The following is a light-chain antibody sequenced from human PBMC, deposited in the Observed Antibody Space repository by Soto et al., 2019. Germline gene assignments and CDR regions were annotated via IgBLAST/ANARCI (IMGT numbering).Light chain of an antibody. Sequence: DIQLTQSPSFLSASVGDRVTISWRASQDVSRFLAWYQQKPGKAPNLLIYAASTLQSGVPSRFSGSGSGTEFTLTISSLQPEDFATYYCQQLNSYVFTFGPGTKVDIK. V-gene: IGKV1-9*01. CDR3: QQLNSYVFT. J-gene: IGKJ3*01. CDR2: AAS. CDR1: QDVSRF.